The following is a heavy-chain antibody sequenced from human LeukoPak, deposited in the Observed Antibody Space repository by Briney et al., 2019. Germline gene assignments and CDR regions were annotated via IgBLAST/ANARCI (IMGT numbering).Heavy chain of an antibody. J-gene: IGHJ3*02. CDR3: ARAPAYIYDLNAFDI. CDR1: GFTFSSYA. V-gene: IGHV3-23*01. CDR2: ISGSGGST. D-gene: IGHD5-18*01. Sequence: PGGSLRLSCAASGFTFSSYAMSWVRQAPGKGLEWVSAISGSGGSTYYADSVKGRFTISRDNSKNTLYLQMNSLRAEDMAVYYCARAPAYIYDLNAFDIWGQGTMVTVSS.